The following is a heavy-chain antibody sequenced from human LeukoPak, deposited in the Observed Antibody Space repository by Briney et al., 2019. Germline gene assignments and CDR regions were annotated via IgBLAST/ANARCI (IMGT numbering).Heavy chain of an antibody. D-gene: IGHD6-13*01. V-gene: IGHV4-34*01. CDR2: INHGGGT. J-gene: IGHJ5*02. Sequence: SETLSLTCGVYGGSRSGYYWSWIRQSPGKGLEWIGEINHGGGTYYSPSLKSRVTISADTSKKQFSLKLRSVTAADTAVYYCARKGGGQLVNTRRWFDPWGQGTLVTVSS. CDR3: ARKGGGQLVNTRRWFDP. CDR1: GGSRSGYY.